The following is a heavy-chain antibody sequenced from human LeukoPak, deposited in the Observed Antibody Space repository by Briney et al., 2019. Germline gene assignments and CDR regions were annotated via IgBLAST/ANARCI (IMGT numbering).Heavy chain of an antibody. D-gene: IGHD3-22*01. V-gene: IGHV1-69*13. J-gene: IGHJ4*02. Sequence: SVKVSCKASGGTFSSYAISWVRQAPGQGLEWMGGIIPTFGTANYAQKFQGRVTITADESTSTAYMELSSLRSEDTAVYYCARVGSGRGYYDSSGYYLDYWGQGTLVTVSS. CDR2: IIPTFGTA. CDR3: ARVGSGRGYYDSSGYYLDY. CDR1: GGTFSSYA.